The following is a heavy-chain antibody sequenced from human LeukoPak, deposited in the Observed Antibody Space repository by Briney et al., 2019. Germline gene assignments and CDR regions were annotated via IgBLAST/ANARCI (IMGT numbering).Heavy chain of an antibody. V-gene: IGHV4-34*01. CDR1: GGSFSGYY. CDR2: INHSGST. D-gene: IGHD3-16*01. J-gene: IGHJ5*02. CDR3: AREGEFSGYNWFDP. Sequence: SETLSLTCAVYGGSFSGYYWSWIRQPPGKGLEWIGEINHSGSTNYNPSLKSRVTISVDTSKNQFSLKLSSVTAADTAVYYCAREGEFSGYNWFDPWGQGTLVTVSS.